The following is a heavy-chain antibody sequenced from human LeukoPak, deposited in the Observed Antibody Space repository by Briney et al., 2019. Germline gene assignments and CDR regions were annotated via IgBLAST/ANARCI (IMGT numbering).Heavy chain of an antibody. J-gene: IGHJ4*02. D-gene: IGHD2-2*01. CDR2: INSDSGDT. Sequence: ASVKVSCKASGYTFVGYYIHWVRQTPGQGFEWMGWINSDSGDTMYTQKFQGRVTMTRDTSISTAYMQLSSLRSDDTAVFYCARSRYCSSTNCPFDYWGQGTLVTVSS. CDR3: ARSRYCSSTNCPFDY. V-gene: IGHV1-2*02. CDR1: GYTFVGYY.